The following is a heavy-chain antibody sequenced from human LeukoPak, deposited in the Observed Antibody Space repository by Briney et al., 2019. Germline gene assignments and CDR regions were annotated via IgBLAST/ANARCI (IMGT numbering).Heavy chain of an antibody. J-gene: IGHJ4*02. CDR2: IIPIFGTA. CDR3: ASAYYGDYVRVDY. Sequence: SVKVSCKASGGTFSSYAISWVRQAPGQGLEWMGGIIPIFGTANYAQKFQGRVTTTADESTSTAYMELSSLRSEDTTVYYCASAYYGDYVRVDYWGQGTLVTVSS. V-gene: IGHV1-69*01. D-gene: IGHD4-17*01. CDR1: GGTFSSYA.